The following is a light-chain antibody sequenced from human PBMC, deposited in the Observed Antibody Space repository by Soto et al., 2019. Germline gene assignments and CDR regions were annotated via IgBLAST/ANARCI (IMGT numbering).Light chain of an antibody. CDR3: CSYAGSSSNYD. V-gene: IGLV2-23*01. CDR2: EGS. Sequence: QSVLTQPASVSGSPGQSITISCTGTSSDVGSYSLVSWYQQHPGKAPKLMIYEGSKRPSGVSNRFSGSKSGNTASLTISGLQAEDEADYYCCSYAGSSSNYDFGTGTKVTVL. J-gene: IGLJ1*01. CDR1: SSDVGSYSL.